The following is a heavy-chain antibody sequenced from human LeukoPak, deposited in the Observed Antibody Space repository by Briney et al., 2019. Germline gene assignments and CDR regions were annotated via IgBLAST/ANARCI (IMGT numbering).Heavy chain of an antibody. CDR2: ISGDGGST. Sequence: GGSLRLSCAASGFTFDDYATHWVRQAPGKGLEWVSLISGDGGSTYYADSVKGRFTISRDNSKNSLYLQMNSLRTEDTALYYCAKDGTDYYDSSGLGYWGQGTLVTVSS. CDR1: GFTFDDYA. J-gene: IGHJ4*02. V-gene: IGHV3-43*02. D-gene: IGHD3-22*01. CDR3: AKDGTDYYDSSGLGY.